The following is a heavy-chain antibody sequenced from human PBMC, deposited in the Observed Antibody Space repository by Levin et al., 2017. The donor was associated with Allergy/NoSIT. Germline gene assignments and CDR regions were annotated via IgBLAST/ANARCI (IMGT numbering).Heavy chain of an antibody. J-gene: IGHJ3*02. CDR1: GFTFSSYG. CDR3: AKGDYYGSGSYYNGDAFDI. CDR2: ISYDGSNK. D-gene: IGHD3-10*01. V-gene: IGHV3-30*18. Sequence: LSLTCAASGFTFSSYGMHWVRQAPGKGLEWVAVISYDGSNKYYADSVKGRFTISRDNSKNTLYLQMNSLRAEDTAVYYCAKGDYYGSGSYYNGDAFDIWGQGTMVTVSS.